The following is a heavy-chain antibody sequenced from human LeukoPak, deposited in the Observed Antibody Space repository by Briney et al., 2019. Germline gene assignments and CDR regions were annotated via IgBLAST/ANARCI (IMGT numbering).Heavy chain of an antibody. CDR3: AKGLSRDGYNFYFDY. D-gene: IGHD5-24*01. J-gene: IGHJ4*02. Sequence: GGSLRLSCAASGFTFSSYSMNWVRQAPGKGLEWVSSISSSSSYIYYADSVKGRFTISRDNSKNTLYLQMNSLRAEDTAVYYCAKGLSRDGYNFYFDYWARGSLVTVSS. CDR2: ISSSSSYI. V-gene: IGHV3-21*01. CDR1: GFTFSSYS.